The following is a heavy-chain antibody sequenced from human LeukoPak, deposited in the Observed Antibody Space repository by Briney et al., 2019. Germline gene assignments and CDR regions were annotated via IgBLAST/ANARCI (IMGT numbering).Heavy chain of an antibody. CDR2: ISYDGSNK. CDR1: GFTFSSYA. D-gene: IGHD1-26*01. V-gene: IGHV3-30-3*01. J-gene: IGHJ4*02. Sequence: GRSLRLSCAASGFTFSSYAMHWVRQAPGKGLEWVAVISYDGSNKYYADSVKGRFTISRDNSKNTLYLQMNSLRAGDTAVYYCARPPYSPYSPSFDYWGQGTLVTVSS. CDR3: ARPPYSPYSPSFDY.